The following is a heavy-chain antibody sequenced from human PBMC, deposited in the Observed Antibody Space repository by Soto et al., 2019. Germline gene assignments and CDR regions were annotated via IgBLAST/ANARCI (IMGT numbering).Heavy chain of an antibody. CDR1: GFTFSSYA. CDR2: ISYDGSNK. D-gene: IGHD6-6*01. CDR3: ARDLLYSSSFTFDAFDI. J-gene: IGHJ3*02. V-gene: IGHV3-30-3*01. Sequence: GCLLPACAASGFTFSSYAMHWVRQAPGKGLEWVAVISYDGSNKYYADSVKGRFTISRDNSKNTLYLQMNSPRAEDTAVYYCARDLLYSSSFTFDAFDIWGQGTMVTV.